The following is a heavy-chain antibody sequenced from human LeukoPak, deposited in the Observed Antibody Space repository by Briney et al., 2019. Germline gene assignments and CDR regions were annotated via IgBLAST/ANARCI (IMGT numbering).Heavy chain of an antibody. V-gene: IGHV4-59*08. Sequence: SETLSLTCTVSGGSTSSYYWSWIRQPPGKGLEWIGYIYYSGSTNYNPSLKSRVTISVDTSKNQFSLNLNSVTAEDTAVYFCARHGIVDSSRKYYFDYWGQGTLVTVSS. CDR1: GGSTSSYY. J-gene: IGHJ4*02. D-gene: IGHD6-13*01. CDR2: IYYSGST. CDR3: ARHGIVDSSRKYYFDY.